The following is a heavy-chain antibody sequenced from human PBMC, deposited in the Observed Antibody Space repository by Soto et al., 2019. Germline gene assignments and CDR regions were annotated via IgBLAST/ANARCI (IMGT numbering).Heavy chain of an antibody. J-gene: IGHJ4*02. CDR2: ISGSGDAT. CDR3: AKEKDYRYGFYLGTYFDY. D-gene: IGHD5-18*01. Sequence: EVQVLESGGGLGQPGGSLRLSCAASGFTFTDYAMTWVRQAPGKGLEWVSAISGSGDATYYADSVKVRFTISRDNSKNALYLQITSLRVDDTAIYYCAKEKDYRYGFYLGTYFDYWGQGTLVTVSS. V-gene: IGHV3-23*01. CDR1: GFTFTDYA.